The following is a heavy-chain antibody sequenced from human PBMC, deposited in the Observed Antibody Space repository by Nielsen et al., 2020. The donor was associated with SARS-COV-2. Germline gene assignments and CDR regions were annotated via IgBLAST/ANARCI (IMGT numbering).Heavy chain of an antibody. CDR3: ARDLRFGEDFDY. D-gene: IGHD3-10*01. V-gene: IGHV3-11*05. Sequence: GGSLRLSCAASGFTFSDFYLSWIRQAPGKGLEWVTHMSRSGARTKSADSVKGRFTISRDNAKNSLYLQMNSLRPEDTAVYYCARDLRFGEDFDYWGQGTLVTVSS. CDR1: GFTFSDFY. J-gene: IGHJ4*02. CDR2: MSRSGART.